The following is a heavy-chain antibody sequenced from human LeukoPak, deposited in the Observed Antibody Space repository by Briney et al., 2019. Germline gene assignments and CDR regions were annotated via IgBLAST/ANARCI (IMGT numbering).Heavy chain of an antibody. CDR2: IKQDGSEK. J-gene: IGHJ4*02. CDR3: ARGIIAARGFDY. Sequence: PGGSLRLSCAASGFTFSSYWMSWVRQAPGKGLEWVANIKQDGSEKYYVDSVKGRFTISRDNSKNTPYLQMNSLRAEDTAVYYCARGIIAARGFDYWGQGTLVTVSS. D-gene: IGHD6-6*01. CDR1: GFTFSSYW. V-gene: IGHV3-7*01.